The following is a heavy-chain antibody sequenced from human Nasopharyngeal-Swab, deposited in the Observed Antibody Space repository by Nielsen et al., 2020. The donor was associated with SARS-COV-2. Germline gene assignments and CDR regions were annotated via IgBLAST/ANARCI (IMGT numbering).Heavy chain of an antibody. J-gene: IGHJ4*02. CDR2: ISYDGSNK. CDR3: AIISHDYGDFFDY. CDR1: GFTFSSYA. Sequence: GESLKISCAASGFTFSSYAMHWVRQAPGKGLEWVAVISYDGSNKYYADSVKGRFTISRDNSKNTLYLQMNSLRAEDTAVYYCAIISHDYGDFFDYWGQGTLVTVSS. V-gene: IGHV3-30*04. D-gene: IGHD4-17*01.